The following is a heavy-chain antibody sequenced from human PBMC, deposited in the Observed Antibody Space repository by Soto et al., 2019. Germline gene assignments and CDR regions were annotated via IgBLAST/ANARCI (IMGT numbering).Heavy chain of an antibody. Sequence: SETLSLTCTVSGGSISSYYWSWIRQPPGKGLEWIGYIYYSGSTNYNPSLKSRCTISVDTSKNQFSLKLSSVTAADTAVYYCARTARPSFDYGDYVGYYYYYYMDVWGKGTTVTVSS. CDR3: ARTARPSFDYGDYVGYYYYYYMDV. CDR1: GGSISSYY. D-gene: IGHD4-17*01. J-gene: IGHJ6*03. V-gene: IGHV4-59*08. CDR2: IYYSGST.